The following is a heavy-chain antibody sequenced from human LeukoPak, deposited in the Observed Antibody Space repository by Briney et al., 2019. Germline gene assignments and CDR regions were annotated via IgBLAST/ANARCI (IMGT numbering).Heavy chain of an antibody. CDR1: GFTFSNYA. J-gene: IGHJ4*02. CDR3: ASRYSSIWYFDY. D-gene: IGHD6-13*01. Sequence: GGSLRLSCAASGFTFSNYAMSWVRQAPGKGLEWVSAFGGSDGTTYYADSVKGRFTISRDSSRNTLYLQMNSLRADDTAVYYCASRYSSIWYFDYWGQGTLLTVSS. V-gene: IGHV3-23*01. CDR2: FGGSDGTT.